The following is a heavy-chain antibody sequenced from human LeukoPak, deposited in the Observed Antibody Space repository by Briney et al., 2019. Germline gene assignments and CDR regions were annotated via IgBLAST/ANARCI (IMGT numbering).Heavy chain of an antibody. CDR1: RFTFSNFA. CDR2: ISGDGGRT. D-gene: IGHD4-11*01. V-gene: IGHV3-64*02. J-gene: IGHJ3*02. Sequence: GGSLRLSCAASRFTFSNFAMHWVRQAPGKGLEYVSGISGDGGRTYYADSVKGRFTISRDNSKNTLYVQMGGLRDEDTAVYYCARERYSNYDGDGFYIWGQGTMVTVSS. CDR3: ARERYSNYDGDGFYI.